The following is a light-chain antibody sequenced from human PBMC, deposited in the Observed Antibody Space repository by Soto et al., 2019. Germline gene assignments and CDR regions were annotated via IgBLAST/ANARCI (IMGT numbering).Light chain of an antibody. CDR1: SSDVGGYKY. V-gene: IGLV2-8*01. J-gene: IGLJ2*01. Sequence: QSALTQPPSASGSPGQSVTISCTGTSSDVGGYKYVSWYQQHPGKAPKLMIYEVSKRPSGVPDRFSGSKSGNTASLTVSGLQAEDEADYYCSSYTSSSTLFGGGTKLTVL. CDR2: EVS. CDR3: SSYTSSSTL.